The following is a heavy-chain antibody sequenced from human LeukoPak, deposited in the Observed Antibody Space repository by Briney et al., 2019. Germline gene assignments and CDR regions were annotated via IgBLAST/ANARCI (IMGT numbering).Heavy chain of an antibody. Sequence: PGGSLRLSCAASGFSFGNYTMSWVRQLPGRRLEWVSSISTDSSYKYYGGSVRGRFSISGDNAKKSLYLQLNSLRVDDTAVYYCVKEVDGQFVWGQGTLVSVSS. CDR3: VKEVDGQFV. D-gene: IGHD2-2*01. J-gene: IGHJ4*02. CDR1: GFSFGNYT. V-gene: IGHV3-21*01. CDR2: ISTDSSYK.